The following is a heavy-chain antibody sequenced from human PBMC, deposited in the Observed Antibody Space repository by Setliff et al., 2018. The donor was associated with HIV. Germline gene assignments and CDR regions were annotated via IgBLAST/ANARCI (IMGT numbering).Heavy chain of an antibody. V-gene: IGHV4-39*07. D-gene: IGHD6-13*01. J-gene: IGHJ4*02. Sequence: SETLSLTCTVSGGSISSSSYYWGWIRQPPGKGLEWIGSIFNDGRTYYNPSLKSRVTISRDNAKNSLYLQMNSLRAEDTAVYYCARAPRQQLPPLDYWGQGTPVTVSS. CDR3: ARAPRQQLPPLDY. CDR1: GGSISSSSYY. CDR2: IFNDGRT.